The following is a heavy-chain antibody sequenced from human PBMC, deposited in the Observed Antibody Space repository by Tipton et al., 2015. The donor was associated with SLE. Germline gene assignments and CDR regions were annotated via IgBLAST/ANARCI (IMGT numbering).Heavy chain of an antibody. D-gene: IGHD3-22*01. Sequence: QVQLVQSGAEVKKPGSSVKVSCKTSGSSFNTYTLNWVRQAPGQGLEWVGGITPVFQTPSYAPKFQGRVSITTDESTSTVFLELTSLRSDDTAVYFCAREGMSAAVNPLDYWGQGTLVTVSS. CDR2: ITPVFQTP. CDR1: GSSFNTYT. V-gene: IGHV1-69*01. CDR3: AREGMSAAVNPLDY. J-gene: IGHJ4*02.